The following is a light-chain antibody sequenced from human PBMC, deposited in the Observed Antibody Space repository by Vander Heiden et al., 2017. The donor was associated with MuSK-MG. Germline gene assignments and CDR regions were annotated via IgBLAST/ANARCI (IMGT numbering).Light chain of an antibody. CDR2: EGS. Sequence: QSSLTQPSPGSGSPGTLIPISCTGTSSDVGSYNLVSWYQQHPGKAPKLMIYEGSKRPSGVSNRFSGSKSGNTASLTISGLQAEDEADYYCCSYAGSSTPYVFGTGTKVTVL. V-gene: IGLV2-23*01. CDR3: CSYAGSSTPYV. J-gene: IGLJ1*01. CDR1: SSDVGSYNL.